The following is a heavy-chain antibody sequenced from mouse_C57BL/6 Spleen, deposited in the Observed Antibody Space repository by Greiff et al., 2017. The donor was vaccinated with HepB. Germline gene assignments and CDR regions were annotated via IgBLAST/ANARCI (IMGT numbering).Heavy chain of an antibody. Sequence: QVQLQQPGAELVMPGASVKLSCKASGYTFTSYWMHWVKQRPGQGLEWIGEIDPSDSYTNYNQKFKGKSTLTVDKSSSTAYMQLSSLTSEDSAVYYCARSADYGNYVGFAYWGQGTLVTVSA. CDR1: GYTFTSYW. D-gene: IGHD2-1*01. J-gene: IGHJ3*01. V-gene: IGHV1-69*01. CDR2: IDPSDSYT. CDR3: ARSADYGNYVGFAY.